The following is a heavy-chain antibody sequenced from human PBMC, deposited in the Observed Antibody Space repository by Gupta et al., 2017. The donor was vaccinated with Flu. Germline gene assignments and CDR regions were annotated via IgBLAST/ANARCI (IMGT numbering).Heavy chain of an antibody. Sequence: QMQLVQSGAEVRKPGASVKISCKASGYTVVTYYMHWVRQAPGQGLEWMGNINPSGGRTNNAQKFQGRVTMTRDTSTSTVYMELSSLRSEDTAVYYCARDRRHCSGGTCVSFDIWGQGTMVTVSS. J-gene: IGHJ3*02. V-gene: IGHV1-46*01. CDR2: INPSGGRT. CDR3: ARDRRHCSGGTCVSFDI. CDR1: GYTVVTYY. D-gene: IGHD2-15*01.